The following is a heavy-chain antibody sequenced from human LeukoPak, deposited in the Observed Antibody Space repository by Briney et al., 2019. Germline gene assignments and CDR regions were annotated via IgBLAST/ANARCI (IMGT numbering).Heavy chain of an antibody. CDR2: LSGSGRST. V-gene: IGHV3-23*01. CDR1: AFTLRSYD. D-gene: IGHD3-22*01. Sequence: GGSLRLSCTATAFTLRSYDVSWVRQVPGKGLEWVSALSGSGRSTYYAGSVKGRFTISRDSSKNTLYLQMDGLRAEDTAVYYCAKGYDSSGYFYCWGQGTLVTVSS. CDR3: AKGYDSSGYFYC. J-gene: IGHJ4*02.